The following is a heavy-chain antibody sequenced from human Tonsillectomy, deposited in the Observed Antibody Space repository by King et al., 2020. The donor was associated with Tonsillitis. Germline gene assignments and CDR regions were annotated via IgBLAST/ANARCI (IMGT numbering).Heavy chain of an antibody. V-gene: IGHV4-31*03. CDR2: IYSSGST. D-gene: IGHD6-13*01. Sequence: VQLQESGPGLVKPSQTLSLTCTFSCGSISRGGYYWSWIGQHPRKVSGWIGYIYSSGSTYYNLSLKSRVTISVDTSKNQFSLKLSSVTAADTAGYYCARERIAAAGMFPPGHNWFDPWGQGTLVTVSS. CDR1: CGSISRGGYY. J-gene: IGHJ5*02. CDR3: ARERIAAAGMFPPGHNWFDP.